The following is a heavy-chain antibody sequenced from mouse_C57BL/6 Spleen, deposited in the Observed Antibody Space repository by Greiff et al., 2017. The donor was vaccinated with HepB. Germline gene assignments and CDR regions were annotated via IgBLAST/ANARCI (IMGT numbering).Heavy chain of an antibody. CDR2: IDPSDSET. CDR1: GYTFTSYW. Sequence: QVQLQQPGAELVRPGSSVKLSCKASGYTFTSYWMHWVKQRPIQGLEWIGNIDPSDSETHYNQKFKDKATLTVDKSSSTAYMQLSSLTSEDSAVYYCAREESTTRAMDYWGQGTSVTVSS. J-gene: IGHJ4*01. CDR3: AREESTTRAMDY. D-gene: IGHD1-1*01. V-gene: IGHV1-52*01.